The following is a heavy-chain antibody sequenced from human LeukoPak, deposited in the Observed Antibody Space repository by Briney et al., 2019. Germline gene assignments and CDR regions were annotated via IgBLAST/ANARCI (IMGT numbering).Heavy chain of an antibody. J-gene: IGHJ5*02. CDR2: IYYSGST. CDR1: GGSISSYY. D-gene: IGHD3-10*01. V-gene: IGHV4-59*08. CDR3: ARQTMVRGVNRWFDP. Sequence: SETLSLTCTVSGGSISSYYWSWIRQPPGKGLEWIGYIYYSGSTNCNPSLKSRVTISVDTSKNQFSLKLSSVTAADTAVYYCARQTMVRGVNRWFDPWGQGTLVTVSS.